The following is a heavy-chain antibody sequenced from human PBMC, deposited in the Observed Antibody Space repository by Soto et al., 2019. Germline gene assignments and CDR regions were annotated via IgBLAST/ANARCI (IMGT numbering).Heavy chain of an antibody. J-gene: IGHJ6*02. Sequence: SETLSLTCAAYGGSLSGYYWRWIRQPPGKGLEWIGGINHSGSTNYNTSLKSRVTISVDTSKNQFSLKLSSVTAADTAVYYFARIVVVPAAGWGYYYYYGMDVLGQGTTVTVSS. D-gene: IGHD2-2*01. CDR3: ARIVVVPAAGWGYYYYYGMDV. CDR2: INHSGST. CDR1: GGSLSGYY. V-gene: IGHV4-34*01.